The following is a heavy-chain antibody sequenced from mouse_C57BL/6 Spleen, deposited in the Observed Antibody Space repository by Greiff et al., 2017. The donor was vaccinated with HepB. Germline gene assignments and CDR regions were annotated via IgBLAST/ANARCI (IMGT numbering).Heavy chain of an antibody. Sequence: EVQVVESGGDLVKPGGSLKLSCAASGFTFSSYGMSWVRQTPDKRLEWVATISSGGSYTYYPDSVKGRFTISRDNAKNTLYLQMSSLKSEDTAMYYCARQDYYGTSFAYWGQGTLVTVSA. J-gene: IGHJ3*01. D-gene: IGHD1-1*01. CDR1: GFTFSSYG. CDR2: ISSGGSYT. V-gene: IGHV5-6*01. CDR3: ARQDYYGTSFAY.